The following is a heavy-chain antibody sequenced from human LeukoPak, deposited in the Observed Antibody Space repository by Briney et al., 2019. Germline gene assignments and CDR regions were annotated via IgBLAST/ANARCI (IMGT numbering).Heavy chain of an antibody. CDR2: INPNSGGT. CDR3: AAIEDSSSWYYFDY. Sequence: VASVKVSCKASRYTFTDYYIHWVRQAPGQGLEWMGWINPNSGGTNYAQKFQGRVTMTRDTSISTAYMELSRLRSDDTAVYYCAAIEDSSSWYYFDYWGQGTLVTVSS. CDR1: RYTFTDYY. D-gene: IGHD6-13*01. J-gene: IGHJ4*02. V-gene: IGHV1-2*02.